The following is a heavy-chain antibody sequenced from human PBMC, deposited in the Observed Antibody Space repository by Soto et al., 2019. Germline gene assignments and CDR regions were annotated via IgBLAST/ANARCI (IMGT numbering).Heavy chain of an antibody. V-gene: IGHV4-59*08. CDR1: GGSISSYY. D-gene: IGHD3-10*01. Sequence: PSETLSLTCTVSGGSISSYYWSWIRQPPGKGLEWIGYIYYSGSTNYNPALKSRVTISADTSKNQFSLKLSSVTAADTAVYYCARRYGGAFDIWGQGTMVTVSS. CDR2: IYYSGST. J-gene: IGHJ3*02. CDR3: ARRYGGAFDI.